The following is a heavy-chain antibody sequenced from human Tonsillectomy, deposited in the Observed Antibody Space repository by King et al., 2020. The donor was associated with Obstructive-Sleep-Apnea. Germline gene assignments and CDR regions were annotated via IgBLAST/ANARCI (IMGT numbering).Heavy chain of an antibody. CDR2: AQFAGSYK. Sequence: VQLVESGGGVVQPGGSLRLSCAASGFTFSTYGMHWVRQAPGKGLEWVPFAQFAGSYKTYADSVKGRFTISRDNSKNTLYLQMNSLRAEDTAVYYCAKDRGDRLLSNDAFDIWGQGTMVTVSS. D-gene: IGHD2-2*01. CDR3: AKDRGDRLLSNDAFDI. CDR1: GFTFSTYG. V-gene: IGHV3-30*02. J-gene: IGHJ3*02.